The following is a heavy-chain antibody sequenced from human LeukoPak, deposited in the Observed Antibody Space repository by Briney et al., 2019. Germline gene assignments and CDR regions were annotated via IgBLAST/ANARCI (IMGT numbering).Heavy chain of an antibody. J-gene: IGHJ4*02. CDR2: FSYSGST. CDR1: GVSITNYA. CDR3: ARMYSGTSYYFEI. D-gene: IGHD1-26*01. V-gene: IGHV4-59*01. Sequence: SETLTLSCSASGVSITNYAMMWVRQPPAKGLEWMGYFSYSGSTRYNPSLKSRVTMSVDTSKNQFSLRLISVAAADTAVYYCARMYSGTSYYFEIWGERGLVTVSS.